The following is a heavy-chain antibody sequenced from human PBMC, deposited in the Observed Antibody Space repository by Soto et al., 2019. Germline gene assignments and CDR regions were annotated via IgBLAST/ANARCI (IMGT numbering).Heavy chain of an antibody. Sequence: QVQLQQWGAGLLKPSETLSLTCAVYGGSFSGYYWSWIRQPPGKGLEWIGELNHSGSTNYNPSLKSRVNISVDTSKSQFSLKLSSVTAADTAVYYCAVSATSRAPLDYWGQGTLVTVSS. D-gene: IGHD4-17*01. CDR1: GGSFSGYY. V-gene: IGHV4-34*01. CDR3: AVSATSRAPLDY. CDR2: LNHSGST. J-gene: IGHJ4*02.